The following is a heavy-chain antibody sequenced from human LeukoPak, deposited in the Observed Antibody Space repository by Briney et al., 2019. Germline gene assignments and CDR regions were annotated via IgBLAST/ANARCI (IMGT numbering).Heavy chain of an antibody. D-gene: IGHD3-3*01. CDR3: ARDLESNYDFWSGYEPSGFDI. CDR1: GFTFSSYN. Sequence: GGSLRLSCAASGFTFSSYNMNWVRQAPGKGLEWVSSISSSSHYIYYIDSVRGRFTISRDNGKKSLFLQMNSLRAEDTAVYYCARDLESNYDFWSGYEPSGFDIWGQGTMVTVSS. V-gene: IGHV3-21*01. CDR2: ISSSSHYI. J-gene: IGHJ3*02.